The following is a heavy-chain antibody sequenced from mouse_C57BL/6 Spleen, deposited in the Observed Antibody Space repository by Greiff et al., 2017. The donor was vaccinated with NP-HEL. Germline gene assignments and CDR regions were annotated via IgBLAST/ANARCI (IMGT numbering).Heavy chain of an antibody. Sequence: EVMLVESGGGLVKPGGFLKLSCAASGFTFSSYAMSWVRQTPEKRLEWVATISDGGSYTYYPDNVKGRFTISRDNAKNNLYLQMSHLKSEDTAMYYCAREDDGYYYYWGQGTTLTVSS. CDR3: AREDDGYYYY. D-gene: IGHD2-3*01. V-gene: IGHV5-4*01. CDR2: ISDGGSYT. CDR1: GFTFSSYA. J-gene: IGHJ2*01.